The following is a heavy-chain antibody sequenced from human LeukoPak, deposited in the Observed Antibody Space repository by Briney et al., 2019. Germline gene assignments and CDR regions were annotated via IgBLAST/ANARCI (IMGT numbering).Heavy chain of an antibody. J-gene: IGHJ4*02. D-gene: IGHD3-22*01. Sequence: PGGSLRLSCAASGFTVSSNYVSWVRQAPGKGLEWVSVIYSGGSTYYADSVKGRFTISRDNSKNTLYLQMNSLRAEDTAVYYCARYYYDSSGYFDSVNYYFDYWGQGTLVTVSS. CDR3: ARYYYDSSGYFDSVNYYFDY. CDR2: IYSGGST. V-gene: IGHV3-53*01. CDR1: GFTVSSNY.